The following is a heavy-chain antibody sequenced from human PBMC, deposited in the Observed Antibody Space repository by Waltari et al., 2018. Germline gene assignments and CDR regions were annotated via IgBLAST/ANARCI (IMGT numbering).Heavy chain of an antibody. D-gene: IGHD2-8*01. CDR3: ARHPAMTIMLWYFDL. CDR2: IYYSGST. CDR1: GDSIGSGYYY. J-gene: IGHJ2*01. Sequence: QLQLRESGPGLLKPSETLSLTCSVSGDSIGSGYYYWGWIRQAPGKGLEWIGSIYYSGSTYYNPSLTSRVTISVDTSKNQFSLKLSSVTAADTAVYYCARHPAMTIMLWYFDLWGRGTLVTVSS. V-gene: IGHV4-39*01.